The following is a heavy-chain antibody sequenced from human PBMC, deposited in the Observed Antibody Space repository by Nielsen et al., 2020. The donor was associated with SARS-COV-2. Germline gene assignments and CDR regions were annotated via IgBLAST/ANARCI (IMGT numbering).Heavy chain of an antibody. D-gene: IGHD3-3*01. CDR1: GFTFDDYA. V-gene: IGHV3-9*01. CDR2: ISWNSGSI. CDR3: ARNRAGYEGYYDFWSGYSPAYYGMDV. Sequence: GGSLRLSCAASGFTFDDYAMHWVRQAPGKGLEWVSGISWNSGSIGYADSVKGRFTISRDNAKNSLYLQMNSLRAEDTALYYCARNRAGYEGYYDFWSGYSPAYYGMDVWGQGTTVTVSS. J-gene: IGHJ6*02.